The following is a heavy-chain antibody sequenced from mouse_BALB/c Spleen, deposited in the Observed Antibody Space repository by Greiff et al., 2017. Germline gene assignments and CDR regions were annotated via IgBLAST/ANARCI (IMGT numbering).Heavy chain of an antibody. D-gene: IGHD2-14*01. CDR3: ARGKVRSPFAY. CDR1: GFTFSSFG. Sequence: EVKLVESGGGLVQPGGSRKLSCAASGFTFSSFGMHWVRQAPEKGLEWVAFISSGSSTIYYADTVKGRFTISRDNPKNTLFLQMTSLRSEDTAMYYCARGKVRSPFAYWGQGTLVTVSA. CDR2: ISSGSSTI. V-gene: IGHV5-17*02. J-gene: IGHJ3*01.